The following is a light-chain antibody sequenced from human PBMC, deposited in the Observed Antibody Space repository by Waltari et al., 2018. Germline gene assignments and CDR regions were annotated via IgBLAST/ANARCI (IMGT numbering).Light chain of an antibody. CDR3: HAAADNNWF. J-gene: IGLJ2*01. CDR1: VLAEKY. CDR2: KDT. V-gene: IGLV3-27*01. Sequence: YDLTQPLSVSVSPGQTATITCSGDVLAEKYVRWFQQTPGQAPPLILYKDTERPSGIPERFSGSSSGSTVTLTIRGALLEDEADYHCHAAADNNWFFGGGTKLTVL.